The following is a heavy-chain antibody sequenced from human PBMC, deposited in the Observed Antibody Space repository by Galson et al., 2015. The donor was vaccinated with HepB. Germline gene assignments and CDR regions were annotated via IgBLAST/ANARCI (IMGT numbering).Heavy chain of an antibody. V-gene: IGHV4-30-2*01. J-gene: IGHJ1*01. D-gene: IGHD3-22*01. CDR1: GGVVSSGGFS. CDR2: MHSGGKT. CDR3: AMGTLICYGKSGCYPEYFPF. Sequence: TLSLTCDVYGGVVSSGGFSWSWFRQRQGKTLEWIGPMHSGGKTYNNPSLDRRVPVSVATPENFFSLHLMSVTAADTAVYFCAMGTLICYGKSGCYPEYFPFWSPGTLVTVSS.